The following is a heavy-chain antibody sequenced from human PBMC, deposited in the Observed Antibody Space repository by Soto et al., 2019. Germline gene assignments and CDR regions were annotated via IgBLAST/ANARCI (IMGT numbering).Heavy chain of an antibody. CDR3: ARTLYGDNVDY. J-gene: IGHJ4*02. CDR2: MNPNSGNT. V-gene: IGHV1-8*01. Sequence: QVQLAQSGADVKKPGASVKVSFKASGYTFTSYDINWVREATGQGLEWMGWMNPNSGNTGYAQKFQGRVTMTRNTSISTAYMELSSLRAEDTAVYYCARTLYGDNVDYWGQGTLVTVSS. CDR1: GYTFTSYD. D-gene: IGHD4-17*01.